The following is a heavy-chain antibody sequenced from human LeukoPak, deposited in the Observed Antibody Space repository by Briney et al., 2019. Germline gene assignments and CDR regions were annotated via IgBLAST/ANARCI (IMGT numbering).Heavy chain of an antibody. D-gene: IGHD2-15*01. CDR2: MNPNSGNT. CDR1: GYTFTIYD. Sequence: ASVKVSCKASGYTFTIYDINWVRQATGQGLEWMGWMNPNSGNTGYAQKFQGRVTMTRNTSISTAYMELSSLRSEDTAVYYCARGPGIGYWAEEATAFDIWGQGTMVTVSS. CDR3: ARGPGIGYWAEEATAFDI. J-gene: IGHJ3*02. V-gene: IGHV1-8*01.